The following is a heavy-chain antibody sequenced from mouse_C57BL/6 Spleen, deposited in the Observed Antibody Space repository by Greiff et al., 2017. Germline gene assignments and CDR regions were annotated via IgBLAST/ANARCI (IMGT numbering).Heavy chain of an antibody. CDR1: GFTFSDYG. CDR2: ISSGSSTI. J-gene: IGHJ4*01. CDR3: ARGIYYDYDEGYAMDY. D-gene: IGHD2-4*01. V-gene: IGHV5-17*01. Sequence: EVQLQESGGGLVKPGGSLKLSCAASGFTFSDYGMHWVRQAPEKGLEWVAYISSGSSTIYYADTVKGRFTISRDNAKNTLFLQMTSLRSEDTAMYYCARGIYYDYDEGYAMDYWGQGTSVTVSS.